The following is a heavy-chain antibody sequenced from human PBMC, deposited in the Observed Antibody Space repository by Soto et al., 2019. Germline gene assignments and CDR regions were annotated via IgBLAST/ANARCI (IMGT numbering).Heavy chain of an antibody. Sequence: GGSLRLSCAASGFTFSSYSMNWVRQAPGKGLKWVSSISSSSSYIYYSDSVKGRFTISRDNAKNSLYLQMNSLRAEDTAVYYCARVIAARRADVWGQGTTVTVSS. J-gene: IGHJ6*02. CDR1: GFTFSSYS. CDR3: ARVIAARRADV. D-gene: IGHD6-6*01. V-gene: IGHV3-21*01. CDR2: ISSSSSYI.